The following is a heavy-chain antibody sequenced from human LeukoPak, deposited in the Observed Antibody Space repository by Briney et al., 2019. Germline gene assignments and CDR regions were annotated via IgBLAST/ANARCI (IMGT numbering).Heavy chain of an antibody. J-gene: IGHJ4*02. CDR2: IIPIFGTA. D-gene: IGHD3-3*01. V-gene: IGHV1-69*01. CDR3: ARTQYYDFWRVPGSYFDY. Sequence: SVKVSCKASGGTFSSYAISWVRQAPGQGLEWMGGIIPIFGTANYAQKFQGRVTITADESTSTAYMKLSSLRSEDTAVYYCARTQYYDFWRVPGSYFDYWGQGTLVTVSS. CDR1: GGTFSSYA.